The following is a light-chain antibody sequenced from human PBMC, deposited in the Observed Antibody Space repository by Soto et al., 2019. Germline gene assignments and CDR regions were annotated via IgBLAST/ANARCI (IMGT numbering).Light chain of an antibody. V-gene: IGKV1-5*03. Sequence: DIQMTQSPSTLSASVGDRVTITCRASQSISSWLAWYQQKPGKAPKLLIYKASSLESWVPSRFSGSGSGTEFTLTISILQPDDFATYYCQEYNTYSLTFGGGTKVEIK. J-gene: IGKJ4*01. CDR1: QSISSW. CDR3: QEYNTYSLT. CDR2: KAS.